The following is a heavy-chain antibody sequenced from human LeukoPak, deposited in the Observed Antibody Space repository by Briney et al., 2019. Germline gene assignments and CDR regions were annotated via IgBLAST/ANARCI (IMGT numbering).Heavy chain of an antibody. J-gene: IGHJ5*02. CDR2: IIPIFGTA. CDR1: GGTFSSYT. D-gene: IGHD3-22*01. Sequence: ASVKVSCKASGGTFSSYTISWVRQAPGQGLEWMGGIIPIFGTANYAQKFQGRVTITADESTSTAYMELSSLRSEDTAVYYCARARSPSSGYLLRDHNWFDPWGQGTLVTVSS. V-gene: IGHV1-69*13. CDR3: ARARSPSSGYLLRDHNWFDP.